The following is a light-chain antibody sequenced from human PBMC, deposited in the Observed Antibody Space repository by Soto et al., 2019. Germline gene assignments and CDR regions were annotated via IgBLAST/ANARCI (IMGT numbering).Light chain of an antibody. CDR2: GAS. Sequence: EIVMTQSPATLSVSPGERVTLSCRASQSVSSYLAWYQQKPGQPPRRLIYGASTRAAGIPARFSGSGSGTEFTLTISSLQSEDFAVYYCQQYKDSPPRFGQGTKLEIK. CDR1: QSVSSY. CDR3: QQYKDSPPR. J-gene: IGKJ1*01. V-gene: IGKV3-15*01.